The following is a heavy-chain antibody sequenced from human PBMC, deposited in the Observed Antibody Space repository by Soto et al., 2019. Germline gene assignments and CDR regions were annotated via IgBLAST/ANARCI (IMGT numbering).Heavy chain of an antibody. Sequence: SETLSLTCTVSGGSIISPSNYWGWIRQPPGKGLEWIGNIYYSGSTNHNPSLKSRVTISVDTSKNQFSLKLSSVTAADTAVYYCAGQPTAGSYYDLGSYYYYYAMDVWGQGTTVTVSS. CDR3: AGQPTAGSYYDLGSYYYYYAMDV. D-gene: IGHD3-10*01. CDR2: IYYSGST. CDR1: GGSIISPSNY. V-gene: IGHV4-39*07. J-gene: IGHJ6*02.